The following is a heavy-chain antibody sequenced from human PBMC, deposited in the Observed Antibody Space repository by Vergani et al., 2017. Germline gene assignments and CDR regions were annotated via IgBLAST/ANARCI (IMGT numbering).Heavy chain of an antibody. D-gene: IGHD2-21*01. Sequence: QVQLQESGPGLVKPSQTLSLTCTVSGGSFSTGGQSWTWLRQSAGKGLEWIRRIYTSGATNYNPSLRSRDIMSVDASKKQFSLKLTSVTAADTAVYYCARDGGEYDKDALDVWGQGTKVTVTS. CDR1: GGSFSTGGQS. CDR2: IYTSGAT. V-gene: IGHV4-61*02. CDR3: ARDGGEYDKDALDV. J-gene: IGHJ3*01.